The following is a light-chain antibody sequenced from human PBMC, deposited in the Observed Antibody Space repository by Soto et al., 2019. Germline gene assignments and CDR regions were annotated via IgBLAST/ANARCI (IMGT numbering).Light chain of an antibody. CDR1: SSNIGAGYD. CDR3: QSYDSSLSGSWV. J-gene: IGLJ3*02. CDR2: GNT. V-gene: IGLV1-40*01. Sequence: QSVLTQPPSVSGAPGQRFTISCTGSSSNIGAGYDVHWYQQLPGTAPKLLIYGNTNRPSGVPDRFSGSKSGTSASLAITGLQAEYEAGYYCQSYDSSLSGSWVFGGGTKLTVL.